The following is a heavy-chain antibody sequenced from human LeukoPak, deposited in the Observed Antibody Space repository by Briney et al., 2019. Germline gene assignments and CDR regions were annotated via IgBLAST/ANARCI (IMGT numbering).Heavy chain of an antibody. Sequence: SQTLSLTCTVSGGSISSGSYYWSWIRQPAGKGLEWIGHIYTPGSTNYNPSLKSRVTISIDMSRNQFSLKLSSVTAADTAVYYCARVPRRVDTAMVGPYFDYWGQGTLVTVSS. CDR2: IYTPGST. D-gene: IGHD5-18*01. CDR3: ARVPRRVDTAMVGPYFDY. V-gene: IGHV4-61*09. J-gene: IGHJ4*02. CDR1: GGSISSGSYY.